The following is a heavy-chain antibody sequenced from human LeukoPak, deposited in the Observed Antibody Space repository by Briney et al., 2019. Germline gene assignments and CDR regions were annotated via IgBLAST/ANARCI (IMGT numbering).Heavy chain of an antibody. Sequence: GGSLRLSCAASGITFSSYAMHWVRQAPGKGLEWVAVISYDGSNKYYADSVKGRFTISRDNSKNTLYLQMNSLRAEDTAVYYCARDLRYCSGGSCNLFDYWGQGTLVTVSS. CDR1: GITFSSYA. CDR3: ARDLRYCSGGSCNLFDY. V-gene: IGHV3-30*04. J-gene: IGHJ4*02. CDR2: ISYDGSNK. D-gene: IGHD2-15*01.